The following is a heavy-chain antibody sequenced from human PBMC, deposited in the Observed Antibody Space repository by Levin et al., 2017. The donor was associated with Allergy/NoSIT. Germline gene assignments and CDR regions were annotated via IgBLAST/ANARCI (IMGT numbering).Heavy chain of an antibody. CDR1: GYSISSGYY. CDR3: TTSKFYWNNYFYYCYMDV. V-gene: IGHV4-38-2*01. J-gene: IGHJ6*03. D-gene: IGHD1/OR15-1a*01. Sequence: SETLSLTCVVSGYSISSGYYWGWIRQSPGKGLEWIGSIFHTGNTYYNPSLQSRVTISVDTSKNQFSLKLGSVTAADPAVYYCTTSKFYWNNYFYYCYMDVWGKGTTVTVSS. CDR2: IFHTGNT.